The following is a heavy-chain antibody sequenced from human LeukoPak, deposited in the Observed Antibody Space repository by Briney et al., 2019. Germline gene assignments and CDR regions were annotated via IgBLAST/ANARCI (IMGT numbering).Heavy chain of an antibody. V-gene: IGHV3-11*01. Sequence: PGGSLRLSCAASGFTFSDYYMSWIRQAPGKGLEWVSYISSSGSTIYYADSVKGRFTISRDNAKNSLYLQMNSLRAEDTAVYYCATDSGYCSSTSCSSSDAFDIWGQGTMVTVSS. CDR1: GFTFSDYY. J-gene: IGHJ3*02. CDR3: ATDSGYCSSTSCSSSDAFDI. CDR2: ISSSGSTI. D-gene: IGHD2-2*01.